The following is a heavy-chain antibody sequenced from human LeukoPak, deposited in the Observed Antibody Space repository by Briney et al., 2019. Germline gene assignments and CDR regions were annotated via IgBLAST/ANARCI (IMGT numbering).Heavy chain of an antibody. Sequence: GGSLRFSCAASGFPFSNYWMHWVRQAPGKGLVWVSRIDSDGDSTSYADSVKGRFTISRDNAKNTLYLQMNSLRAEDTAAYYCVSPEESSNYEVENWGQGTLVTVSS. V-gene: IGHV3-74*01. D-gene: IGHD3-3*01. CDR2: IDSDGDST. CDR1: GFPFSNYW. CDR3: VSPEESSNYEVEN. J-gene: IGHJ4*02.